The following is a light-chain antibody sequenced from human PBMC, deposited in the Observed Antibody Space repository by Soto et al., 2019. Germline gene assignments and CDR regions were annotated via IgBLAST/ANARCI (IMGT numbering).Light chain of an antibody. Sequence: DIQMTQSPSTLSASVGDRVTITCRASQSISTWLAWYQQKPGKAPKLLIYDVSTLESGVSSRFSGSGSGTEFTLTISSLQPDDFPSYYCQHYNSYSGTFGQGTTVEI. CDR3: QHYNSYSGT. CDR1: QSISTW. V-gene: IGKV1-5*01. J-gene: IGKJ1*01. CDR2: DVS.